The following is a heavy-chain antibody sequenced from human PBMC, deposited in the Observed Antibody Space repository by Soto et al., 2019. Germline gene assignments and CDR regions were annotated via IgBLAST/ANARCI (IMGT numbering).Heavy chain of an antibody. CDR2: IRSRAYGGTT. CDR3: TRGWIFGPRINGFDP. CDR1: GFTFGDNA. J-gene: IGHJ5*02. Sequence: EVQLVESGGHMVQPGRSLRLSCTASGFTFGDNAMSWFRQAPGEGLEWVGFIRSRAYGGTTEYAASVKGRFTISRDDSKSIAYLQMNSLKTEDTALYYCTRGWIFGPRINGFDPWGQGTLVTVSS. V-gene: IGHV3-49*03. D-gene: IGHD3-3*01.